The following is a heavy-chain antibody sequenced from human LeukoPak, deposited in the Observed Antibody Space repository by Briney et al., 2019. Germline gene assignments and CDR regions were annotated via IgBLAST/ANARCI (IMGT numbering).Heavy chain of an antibody. CDR3: ARRIHYYDSSDYYYVNYYFDY. Sequence: PSETLSLTCAVYGESFSGYYWSWIRQSPGKGLEWIGEVNHSGSTNYNPSLKSRVTLSVDTSKNQFSLKLISVTAADTAVYYCARRIHYYDSSDYYYVNYYFDYWGQGTLVTVSS. CDR2: VNHSGST. CDR1: GESFSGYY. V-gene: IGHV4-34*01. D-gene: IGHD3-22*01. J-gene: IGHJ4*02.